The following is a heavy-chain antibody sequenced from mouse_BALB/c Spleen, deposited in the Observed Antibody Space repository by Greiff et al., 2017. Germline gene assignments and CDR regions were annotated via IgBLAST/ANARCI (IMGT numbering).Heavy chain of an antibody. Sequence: DVMLVESGGGLVQPGGSLKLSCAASGFTFSSYGMSWVRQTPDKRLELVATINSNGGSTYYPDSVKGRFTISRDNAKNTLYLQMSSLKSEDTAMYYCARDWDNYFDYWGQGTTLTVSS. V-gene: IGHV5-6-3*01. CDR3: ARDWDNYFDY. D-gene: IGHD4-1*01. J-gene: IGHJ2*01. CDR1: GFTFSSYG. CDR2: INSNGGST.